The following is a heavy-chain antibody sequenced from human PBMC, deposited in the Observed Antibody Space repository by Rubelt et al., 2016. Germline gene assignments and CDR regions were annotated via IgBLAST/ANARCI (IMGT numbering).Heavy chain of an antibody. Sequence: GGIIPILGIANYAQKFQGRVTITADKSTSTAYMELSSLRSEDTAVYYCARENYYDSSGYYSWGQGTLVTVSS. V-gene: IGHV1-69*10. CDR3: ARENYYDSSGYYS. CDR2: IIPILGIA. J-gene: IGHJ4*02. D-gene: IGHD3-22*01.